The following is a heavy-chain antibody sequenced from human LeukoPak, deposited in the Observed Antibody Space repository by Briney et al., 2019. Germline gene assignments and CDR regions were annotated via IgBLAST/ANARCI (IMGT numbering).Heavy chain of an antibody. Sequence: GGSLRLSCAASGFTFSSYGMHWVRQAPGKGLEWVAFIRYDGSNKYYADSVKGRFTISRDNAKNSVYLEMNSLRAEDTAVYYCARSGRGYDDAFDIWGQGTMVTVSS. CDR1: GFTFSSYG. CDR3: ARSGRGYDDAFDI. V-gene: IGHV3-30*02. D-gene: IGHD5-12*01. J-gene: IGHJ3*02. CDR2: IRYDGSNK.